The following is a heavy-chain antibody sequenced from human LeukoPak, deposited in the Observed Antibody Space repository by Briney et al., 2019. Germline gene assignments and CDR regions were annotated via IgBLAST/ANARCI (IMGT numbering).Heavy chain of an antibody. V-gene: IGHV3-21*01. CDR3: ARRGYSGYDLRSWYFDL. Sequence: GGSLRLSCAASGFTFSSYSMNWVRQAPGKGLEWVSSISSSSSYIYYADSVKGRFTISRDNAKNSLYLQMNSLRAGDTAVYYCARRGYSGYDLRSWYFDLWGRGTLVTVSS. J-gene: IGHJ2*01. D-gene: IGHD5-12*01. CDR1: GFTFSSYS. CDR2: ISSSSSYI.